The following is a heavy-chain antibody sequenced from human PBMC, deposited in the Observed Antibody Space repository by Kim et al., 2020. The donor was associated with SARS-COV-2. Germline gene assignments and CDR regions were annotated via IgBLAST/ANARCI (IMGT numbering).Heavy chain of an antibody. Sequence: GGSLRLPCAASGFTFSSYAMHWVRQAPGKGLEWVAVISYDGSNKYYADSVKGRFTISRDNSKNTLYLQMNSLRAEDTAVYYCARDLGHLLRYFDWSTKRNPDYWGQGTLVTVSS. CDR1: GFTFSSYA. J-gene: IGHJ4*02. V-gene: IGHV3-30*04. CDR2: ISYDGSNK. D-gene: IGHD3-9*01. CDR3: ARDLGHLLRYFDWSTKRNPDY.